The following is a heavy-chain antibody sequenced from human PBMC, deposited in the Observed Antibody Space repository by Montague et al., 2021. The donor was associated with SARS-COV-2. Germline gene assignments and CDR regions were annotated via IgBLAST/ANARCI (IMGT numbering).Heavy chain of an antibody. CDR1: GGSISSYF. D-gene: IGHD3-3*01. Sequence: SETLSLTCTVSGGSISSYFWSWIRQPPGKGLEWIGAIYYSGTTNYSPSLKSRVTISVDTSKNQFSLKLSSVTAADTAVYYCARVVRYYDIWSGYTEYYYYGMDVWGQGTTVTVSS. J-gene: IGHJ6*02. CDR3: ARVVRYYDIWSGYTEYYYYGMDV. CDR2: IYYSGTT. V-gene: IGHV4-59*01.